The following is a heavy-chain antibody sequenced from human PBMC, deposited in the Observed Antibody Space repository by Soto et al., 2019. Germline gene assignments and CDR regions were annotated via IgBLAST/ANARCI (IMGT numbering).Heavy chain of an antibody. V-gene: IGHV4-30-4*01. CDR1: GGSISSGDYY. CDR2: IYYSGST. J-gene: IGHJ4*02. Sequence: QVQLQESGPGLVKPSQTLSLTCTVSGGSISSGDYYWSWIRQPPGKGLEWIGYIYYSGSTYYNPSLKSRVTISVDTSKNQFSLKLSSVTAADTAVYYCARGSSDSGSGSKWVYYFDYWGQGTLVTVSS. CDR3: ARGSSDSGSGSKWVYYFDY. D-gene: IGHD3-22*01.